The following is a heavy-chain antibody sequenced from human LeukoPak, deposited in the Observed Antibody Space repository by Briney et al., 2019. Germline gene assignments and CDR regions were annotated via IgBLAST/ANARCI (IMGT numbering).Heavy chain of an antibody. Sequence: ASVKVSCKASGGTFSSYAISWVRQAPGQGLEWMGGIIPIFGTANYAQKFQGRVTITADESTSTAYMELSSLRSEDTAVYYCARDLGKIVVVAATGFDYWGQGTLVTVSS. CDR2: IIPIFGTA. V-gene: IGHV1-69*13. D-gene: IGHD2-15*01. CDR3: ARDLGKIVVVAATGFDY. J-gene: IGHJ4*02. CDR1: GGTFSSYA.